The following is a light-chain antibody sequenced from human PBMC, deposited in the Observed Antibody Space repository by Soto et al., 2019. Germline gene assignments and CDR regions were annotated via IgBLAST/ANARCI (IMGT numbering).Light chain of an antibody. CDR1: ETIGKN. J-gene: IGKJ1*01. Sequence: EIVFTQSPATLAVSPGERATLSCRASETIGKNLAWYQQKPGQPPRLLVFGASNRASKIPDRFSGSGSGTDFTLTISSLQSEDFAVYYCQQRSNWPATFGQGTKVDI. V-gene: IGKV3-11*01. CDR2: GAS. CDR3: QQRSNWPAT.